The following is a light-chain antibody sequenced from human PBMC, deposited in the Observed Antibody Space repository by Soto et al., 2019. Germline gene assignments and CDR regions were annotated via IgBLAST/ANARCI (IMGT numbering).Light chain of an antibody. Sequence: EIVMTQSPATLSVSPGERATLSCRASQSLRSNLAWYQQKPGPPPRLLIYGASTSATGVPARFGGSGSGTDFPLTISRLHSEDFAFYCCQQYNDWWTFGQGTKVEIK. CDR1: QSLRSN. V-gene: IGKV3-15*01. CDR2: GAS. J-gene: IGKJ1*01. CDR3: QQYNDWWT.